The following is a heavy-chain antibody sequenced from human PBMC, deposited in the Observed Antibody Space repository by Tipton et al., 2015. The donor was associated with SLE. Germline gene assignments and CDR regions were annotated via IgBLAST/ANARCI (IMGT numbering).Heavy chain of an antibody. CDR2: IRYDGSNK. J-gene: IGHJ3*01. D-gene: IGHD2-8*01. CDR3: VRNGGAFDF. CDR1: GFTFSSYG. V-gene: IGHV3-30*02. Sequence: SLRLSCAASGFTFSSYGMHWVRQAPGKGLEWVAFIRYDGSNKYYADSVKGRFTISRDNAKNSLYLQMDSLRAEDTAVYYCVRNGGAFDFWGQGTMVTVSS.